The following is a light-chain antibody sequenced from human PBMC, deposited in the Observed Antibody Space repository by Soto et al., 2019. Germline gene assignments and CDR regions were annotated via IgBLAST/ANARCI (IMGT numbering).Light chain of an antibody. V-gene: IGKV3-15*01. J-gene: IGKJ5*01. Sequence: EIVMTQSPATLSVSPGERATLSCRASQSVSSDLAWYQQKPGQAPRLLIYGASTRATDIPARFSGSGSGTEFALTISSLQSEDFATYYCQQYDNLPLIFGQGTRLEIK. CDR3: QQYDNLPLI. CDR2: GAS. CDR1: QSVSSD.